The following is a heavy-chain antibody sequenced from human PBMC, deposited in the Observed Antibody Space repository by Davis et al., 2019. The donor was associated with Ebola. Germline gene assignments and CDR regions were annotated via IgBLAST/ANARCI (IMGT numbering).Heavy chain of an antibody. CDR3: ARGRWLQLYYFDY. Sequence: GESLKISCAASGFTFSRNTVHWVRQAPGKGLEWVAVISYDGSNKYYADSVKGRFTISRDNSKNTLYLQMNSLRAEDTAVYYCARGRWLQLYYFDYWGQGTLVTVSS. J-gene: IGHJ4*02. CDR2: ISYDGSNK. CDR1: GFTFSRNT. V-gene: IGHV3-30-3*01. D-gene: IGHD5-24*01.